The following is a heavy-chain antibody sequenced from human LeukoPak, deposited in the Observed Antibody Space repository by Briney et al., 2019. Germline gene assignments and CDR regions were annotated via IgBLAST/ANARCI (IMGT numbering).Heavy chain of an antibody. CDR1: GYTFTSYD. J-gene: IGHJ1*01. Sequence: ASVKVSCKASGYTFTSYDISWVRQAPGQGLEWMGWISAYNGNTNYAQKLQGRVTMTTDTSTSTAYMELRSLRSDDTAVYYCARLYYDILTGYLAEYFQHWGQGTLVTVSS. CDR2: ISAYNGNT. CDR3: ARLYYDILTGYLAEYFQH. D-gene: IGHD3-9*01. V-gene: IGHV1-18*01.